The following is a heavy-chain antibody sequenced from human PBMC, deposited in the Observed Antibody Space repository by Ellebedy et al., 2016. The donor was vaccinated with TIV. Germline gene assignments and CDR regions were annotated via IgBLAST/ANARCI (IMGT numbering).Heavy chain of an antibody. J-gene: IGHJ4*02. CDR1: GFTFSRFW. CDR2: IKYDEIEK. CDR3: ARDAENIAVTDYFDY. Sequence: GESLKISCAASGFTFSRFWMGWIRQAPGKGLEWVAHIKYDEIEKYYANSVKGRFTISRDNAKNSLYLQMNSLRADDTAVYYCARDAENIAVTDYFDYWGQGTLVTVSS. D-gene: IGHD6-19*01. V-gene: IGHV3-7*05.